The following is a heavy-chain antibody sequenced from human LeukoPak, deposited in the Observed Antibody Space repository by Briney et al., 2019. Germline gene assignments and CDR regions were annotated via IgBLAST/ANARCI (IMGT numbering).Heavy chain of an antibody. Sequence: SVKVSCKASGGTFSSYAISWVRQAPGQGLECMGGIIPIFGTANYAQKFQGRVTITADESTSTAYMELSSLRSEDTAVYYCARGGLSMVRGVPFDYWGQGTLVTVSS. CDR3: ARGGLSMVRGVPFDY. J-gene: IGHJ4*02. V-gene: IGHV1-69*01. CDR2: IIPIFGTA. CDR1: GGTFSSYA. D-gene: IGHD3-10*01.